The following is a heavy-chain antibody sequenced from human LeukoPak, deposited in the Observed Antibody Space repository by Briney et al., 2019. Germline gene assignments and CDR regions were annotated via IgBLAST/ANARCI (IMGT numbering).Heavy chain of an antibody. Sequence: ASVKVSCKASGGTFSSYAISWVRQAPGQGLEWMGGIIPIFGTANYAQKFQGRVTITADESTSTAYMELSSLRSEDTAVYYCARTNDYGDYVELWNWYFDLWGRGTLVTVSS. D-gene: IGHD4-17*01. CDR1: GGTFSSYA. J-gene: IGHJ2*01. CDR3: ARTNDYGDYVELWNWYFDL. CDR2: IIPIFGTA. V-gene: IGHV1-69*01.